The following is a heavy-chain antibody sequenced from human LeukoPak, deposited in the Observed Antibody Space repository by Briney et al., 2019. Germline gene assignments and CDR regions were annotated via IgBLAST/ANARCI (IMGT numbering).Heavy chain of an antibody. D-gene: IGHD3-16*02. J-gene: IGHJ4*02. Sequence: GGSLRLSCAASGFTFSSYWMSWVRQAPGKGLEWVANIKQDGSNKYYADSVKGRFTISRDNSKNTLYLQMNSLRAEDTAVYYCVKDFDLGELSLALDYWGQGTLVTVSS. CDR3: VKDFDLGELSLALDY. CDR2: IKQDGSNK. CDR1: GFTFSSYW. V-gene: IGHV3-7*01.